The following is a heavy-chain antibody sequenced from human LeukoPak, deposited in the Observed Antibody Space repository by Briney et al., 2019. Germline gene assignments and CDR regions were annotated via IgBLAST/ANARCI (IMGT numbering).Heavy chain of an antibody. V-gene: IGHV5-51*01. CDR1: GYTFTRNW. CDR3: ARHRYYGSGSQVVLDY. D-gene: IGHD3-10*01. J-gene: IGHJ4*02. Sequence: GESLKISCKVSGYTFTRNWIGWVRQVPGTGLEWMGIISPGDSNSIYSPSFQGQVTMSADTSISTAYLQWSSLKASDTAIYYCARHRYYGSGSQVVLDYWGQGTLVTVSS. CDR2: ISPGDSNS.